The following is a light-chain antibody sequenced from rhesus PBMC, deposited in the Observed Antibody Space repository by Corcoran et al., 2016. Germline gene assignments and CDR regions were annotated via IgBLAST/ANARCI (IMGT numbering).Light chain of an antibody. CDR1: QSVSSN. Sequence: EIVLTQSPATLSLSPGERATLSCRASQSVSSNLAWYQQKPEQAPRLLIYGASSRATGIPDRFSGSGPGTDFTLTISSLVPEDFAIYYWQQYSNWPYRFGQGTKVEIK. CDR3: QQYSNWPYR. CDR2: GAS. V-gene: IGKV3-42*03. J-gene: IGKJ2*01.